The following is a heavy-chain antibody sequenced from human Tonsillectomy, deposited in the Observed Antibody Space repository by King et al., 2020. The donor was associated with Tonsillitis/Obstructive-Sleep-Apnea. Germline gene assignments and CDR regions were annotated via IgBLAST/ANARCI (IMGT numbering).Heavy chain of an antibody. D-gene: IGHD2-2*03. Sequence: VQLVESGGGVVQPGRSLRLSCAASGFTFSTYSMHWVRQAPGKGLEWVAVISYLGSNIHYADSVKGRFTISRDNSKNTLYLQMNSLRAEDTAVYYCARDLIGHCSSTSCYLPFDYWGQGTLVTVSS. J-gene: IGHJ4*02. CDR2: ISYLGSNI. CDR3: ARDLIGHCSSTSCYLPFDY. V-gene: IGHV3-30*01. CDR1: GFTFSTYS.